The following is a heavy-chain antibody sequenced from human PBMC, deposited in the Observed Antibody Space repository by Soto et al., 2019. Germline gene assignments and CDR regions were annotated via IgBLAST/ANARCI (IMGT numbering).Heavy chain of an antibody. CDR3: AREVHSSSWYVTQGGNCFDP. J-gene: IGHJ5*02. V-gene: IGHV6-1*01. D-gene: IGHD6-13*01. CDR1: GDSVSSNSAA. Sequence: QVQLQQSGPGLVKPSQPLSLTCAISGDSVSSNSAAWNWIRQSPSRGREWLGRTYYRSKWYNDYAVAVKSRITINPDTSKNQFSLQLNSVSPEDTAVYYCAREVHSSSWYVTQGGNCFDPWGQGTLVTVSS. CDR2: TYYRSKWYN.